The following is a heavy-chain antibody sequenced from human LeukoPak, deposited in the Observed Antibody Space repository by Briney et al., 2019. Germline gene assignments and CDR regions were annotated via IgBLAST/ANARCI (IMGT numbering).Heavy chain of an antibody. V-gene: IGHV1-18*01. CDR1: DYTFSTYG. CDR3: ARVGYGSSMRYFDL. Sequence: GASVKVSCKASDYTFSTYGISWVRQAPGQGLEWMGWISTDNGNTDYAQRFQGRVTMTTDTSTSTAYMELRSLRSDDTAVYYCARVGYGSSMRYFDLWGRGTLVTVSS. CDR2: ISTDNGNT. J-gene: IGHJ2*01. D-gene: IGHD2-15*01.